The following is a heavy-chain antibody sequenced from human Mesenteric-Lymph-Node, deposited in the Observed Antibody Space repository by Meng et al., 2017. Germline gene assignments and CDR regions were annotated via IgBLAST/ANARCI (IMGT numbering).Heavy chain of an antibody. D-gene: IGHD6-6*01. CDR1: GGTFSSYA. CDR3: ARVRAVTYSSSTGDYYYGMDV. V-gene: IGHV1-69*06. J-gene: IGHJ6*02. Sequence: SVKVSCKASGGTFSSYAMSWVRQAPGQGREWMGWIIRVFGTANYAQKFQGRVTITADKSTSTASMELSSLRSEDTAVYYCARVRAVTYSSSTGDYYYGMDVWGQGTTVTVSS. CDR2: IIRVFGTA.